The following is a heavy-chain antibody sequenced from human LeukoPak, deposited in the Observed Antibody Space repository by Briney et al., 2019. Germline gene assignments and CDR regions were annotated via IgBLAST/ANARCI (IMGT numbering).Heavy chain of an antibody. D-gene: IGHD2-2*01. CDR2: IIPIFGTA. V-gene: IGHV1-69*13. CDR1: GGTFTSYA. Sequence: GASVKVSCKASGGTFTSYAISWVRQAPGQGLEWMGGIIPIFGTANYAQKFQGRVTITADESTSTAYMELSSLRSEDTAVYYCAREVPAAINRAFDIWGQGTMVTVSS. CDR3: AREVPAAINRAFDI. J-gene: IGHJ3*02.